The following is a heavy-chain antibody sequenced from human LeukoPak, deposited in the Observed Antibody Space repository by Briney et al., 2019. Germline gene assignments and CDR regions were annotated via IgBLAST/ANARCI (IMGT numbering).Heavy chain of an antibody. Sequence: ASVKVSCKASGYTFTSYDINWVRQATGQGLEWMGWMNPNSGNTGYAQKFQGRVTMTRNTSISTAYMELSGLRSEDTAVYYCARYYYYDSSGYYQSYADYWGQGTLVTVSS. CDR2: MNPNSGNT. CDR1: GYTFTSYD. CDR3: ARYYYYDSSGYYQSYADY. D-gene: IGHD3-22*01. J-gene: IGHJ4*02. V-gene: IGHV1-8*01.